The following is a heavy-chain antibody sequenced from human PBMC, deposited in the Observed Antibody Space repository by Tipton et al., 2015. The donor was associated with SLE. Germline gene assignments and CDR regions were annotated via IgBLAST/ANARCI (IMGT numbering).Heavy chain of an antibody. CDR1: GFTFSSYS. D-gene: IGHD6-25*01. CDR2: ISSSSSYI. Sequence: SLRLSCAASGFTFSSYSMNWVRQAPGKGLEWVSSISSSSSYIYYADSVKGRFTISRDNAKNSLYLQMNSLRAEDTAVYYCARGKRHLSRLFQLNWFEAWGQGNLVTVSS. V-gene: IGHV3-21*01. J-gene: IGHJ5*02. CDR3: ARGKRHLSRLFQLNWFEA.